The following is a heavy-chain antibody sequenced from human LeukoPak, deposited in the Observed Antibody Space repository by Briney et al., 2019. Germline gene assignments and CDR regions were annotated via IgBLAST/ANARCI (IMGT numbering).Heavy chain of an antibody. CDR2: ISSNGRSI. D-gene: IGHD6-19*01. J-gene: IGHJ4*02. CDR3: AQDSGGAVADVSVNYFDS. Sequence: GGSLRLSCAASGLTFSRHALSWVRQAPGKGLEWVSAISSNGRSIYYADSVKGRFTISRDNSKDTLYLQMNSLRAEGTAIYYCAQDSGGAVADVSVNYFDSWGQGTLVTVSS. V-gene: IGHV3-23*01. CDR1: GLTFSRHA.